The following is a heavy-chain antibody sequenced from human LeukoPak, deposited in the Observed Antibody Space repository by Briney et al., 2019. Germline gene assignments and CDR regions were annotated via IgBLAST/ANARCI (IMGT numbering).Heavy chain of an antibody. CDR1: GYSISSGYY. D-gene: IGHD4-11*01. J-gene: IGHJ4*02. CDR2: IYHIGGT. V-gene: IGHV4-38-2*01. Sequence: SETLSLTCAVSGYSISSGYYWGWIRQPPGKGLEWIGSIYHIGGTYYNPSLKSRVTISVDTSKNRFSLKLSSVTAADTAVYYCGRQDYSNYVDYWGQGILVTVSS. CDR3: GRQDYSNYVDY.